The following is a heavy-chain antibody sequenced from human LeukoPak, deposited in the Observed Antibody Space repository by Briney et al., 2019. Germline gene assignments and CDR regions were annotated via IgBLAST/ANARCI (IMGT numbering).Heavy chain of an antibody. Sequence: ASVKVSCKASGGTFSSYAISWVRQAPGQGLEWMGRIIPILGIANYAQKFQGRVTITADKSTSTAYMELSSLRSEDTAVYYCAREVYYDSSGYYGYWGQGTLVTVSS. D-gene: IGHD3-22*01. J-gene: IGHJ4*02. CDR1: GGTFSSYA. CDR3: AREVYYDSSGYYGY. V-gene: IGHV1-69*04. CDR2: IIPILGIA.